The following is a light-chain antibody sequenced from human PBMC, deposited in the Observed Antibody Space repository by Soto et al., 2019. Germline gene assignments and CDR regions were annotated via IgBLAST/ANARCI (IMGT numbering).Light chain of an antibody. CDR1: SSNIGSNT. CDR2: TNS. J-gene: IGLJ7*01. CDR3: AAWHDSLNGAV. Sequence: QSVLTQPPSASGTPGQRVTISCSGSSSNIGSNTVSWYQLLPGTAPKLLIYTNSQRPSGVPDRFSGSKSGTSASLAISGLKSEDEGDYYCAAWHDSLNGAVFGGGTQLTVL. V-gene: IGLV1-44*01.